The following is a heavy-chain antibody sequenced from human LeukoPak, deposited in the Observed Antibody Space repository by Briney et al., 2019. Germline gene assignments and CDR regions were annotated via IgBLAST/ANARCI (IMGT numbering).Heavy chain of an antibody. D-gene: IGHD1-26*01. CDR3: TTLHSGELLLHY. V-gene: IGHV3-30*04. CDR1: GFTFSNYA. J-gene: IGHJ4*02. CDR2: ISYDDTNK. Sequence: GGSLRLSCAASGFTFSNYALHWVRQAPGKGLEWVAVISYDDTNKYYVDSVKGRFTISRDNSKNTLYLQMNSLKTDDTAVYYCTTLHSGELLLHYWGQGTLVTVSS.